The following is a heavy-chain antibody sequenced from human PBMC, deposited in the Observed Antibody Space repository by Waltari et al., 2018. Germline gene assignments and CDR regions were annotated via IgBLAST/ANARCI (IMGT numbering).Heavy chain of an antibody. CDR3: ARASGSTPWRYGLDV. V-gene: IGHV1-2*04. Sequence: QVRLAQSGDEVKKPGASIKVSCQPSGYTFIDHYLHWVRQARGRGLEWMGWINPRTGDAYYAQNFQDWFTMTRDTSISTAYMEVSRLTSDDTGVYYCARASGSTPWRYGLDVWGQGTTVTAS. J-gene: IGHJ6*02. CDR1: GYTFIDHY. D-gene: IGHD1-7*01. CDR2: INPRTGDA.